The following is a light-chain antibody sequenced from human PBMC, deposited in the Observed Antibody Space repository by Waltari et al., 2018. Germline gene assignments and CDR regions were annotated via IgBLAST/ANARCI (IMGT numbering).Light chain of an antibody. CDR2: WAS. CDR3: QQYYTTPLT. V-gene: IGKV4-1*01. J-gene: IGKJ1*01. Sequence: EIVMTQSPDSLAVSLGERVTINCKSSQSLLHSSNNKNYLAWYQQKPGQAPKLLICWASTRESGGPNRFSGSGSGTDFTLTISGLRAEDVAVFYCQQYYTTPLTFGQGTRVEIK. CDR1: QSLLHSSNNKNY.